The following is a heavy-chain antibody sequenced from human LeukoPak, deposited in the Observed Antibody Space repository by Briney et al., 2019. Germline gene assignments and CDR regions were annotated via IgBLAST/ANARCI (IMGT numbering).Heavy chain of an antibody. CDR1: GYTFTSYD. V-gene: IGHV1-8*01. CDR3: ARGKVPAARFYYYYGMDV. D-gene: IGHD2-2*01. Sequence: ASVKVSCKASGYTFTSYDIHSVRPATGQGLAWMGWMNPNSGNTGYAQKFQGRVTMTRNTSISTAYMELSSLRSEDTAVYYCARGKVPAARFYYYYGMDVWGQGTTVTVSS. J-gene: IGHJ6*02. CDR2: MNPNSGNT.